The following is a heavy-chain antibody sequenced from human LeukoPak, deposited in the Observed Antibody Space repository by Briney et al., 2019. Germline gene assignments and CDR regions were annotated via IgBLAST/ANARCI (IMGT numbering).Heavy chain of an antibody. Sequence: PGESLRLSCVVSGFNIDTAYMTWVRQAPGKGLEWVSLIYSGGTTYYADSVRGRFTISRDLSTNTIYLQMDTLRADDTAVYYCARDAGYDSGWTRFDFWGQGTLVTVSS. D-gene: IGHD5-12*01. J-gene: IGHJ4*02. CDR3: ARDAGYDSGWTRFDF. CDR2: IYSGGTT. CDR1: GFNIDTAY. V-gene: IGHV3-53*01.